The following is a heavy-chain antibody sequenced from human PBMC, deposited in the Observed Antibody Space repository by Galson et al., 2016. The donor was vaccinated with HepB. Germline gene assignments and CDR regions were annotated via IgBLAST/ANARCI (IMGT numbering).Heavy chain of an antibody. D-gene: IGHD4-17*01. CDR3: ARHFYYGARVYGMDV. J-gene: IGHJ6*02. Sequence: QSGAEVKKPGESLKISCQCSGYRFTTSWIAWVRQMPGKGLEWIGVIYPVDSDVRYTSSFRGQVTISADKSISTAYLQWNSLQASATAIYYCARHFYYGARVYGMDVWGQGTTVTVSS. CDR1: GYRFTTSW. CDR2: IYPVDSDV. V-gene: IGHV5-51*01.